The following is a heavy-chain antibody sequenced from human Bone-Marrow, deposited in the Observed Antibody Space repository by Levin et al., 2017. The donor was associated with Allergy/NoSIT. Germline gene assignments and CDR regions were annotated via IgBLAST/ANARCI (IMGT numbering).Heavy chain of an antibody. Sequence: GGSLRLSCAASGFSFNTYAMTWVRQAPGKGLEWVSVITGSGGTTFYADSVRGRFTISRDISKNTLYLQMNSLRAEDAAVYYCVKASYYYGMEVWGQGTTVTVSS. CDR3: VKASYYYGMEV. J-gene: IGHJ6*02. CDR2: ITGSGGTT. CDR1: GFSFNTYA. V-gene: IGHV3-23*01.